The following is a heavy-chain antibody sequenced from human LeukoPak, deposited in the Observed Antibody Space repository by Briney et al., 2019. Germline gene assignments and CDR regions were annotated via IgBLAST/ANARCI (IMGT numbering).Heavy chain of an antibody. Sequence: GGSLRLSCAASGFTFSSYSMNWVRQAPGKGLEWVSSISSSSSYIYYADSVKGRFTISRDNAKNSLYLQMNSLRAEDTAVYYCASAGVPQRLVNYGMDVWGQGTTVTVSS. CDR3: ASAGVPQRLVNYGMDV. CDR2: ISSSSSYI. CDR1: GFTFSSYS. J-gene: IGHJ6*02. D-gene: IGHD6-13*01. V-gene: IGHV3-21*01.